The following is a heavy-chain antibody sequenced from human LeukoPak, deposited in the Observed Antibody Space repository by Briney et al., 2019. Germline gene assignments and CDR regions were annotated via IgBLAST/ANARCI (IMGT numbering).Heavy chain of an antibody. CDR2: IYYSGST. D-gene: IGHD4-17*01. J-gene: IGHJ4*01. V-gene: IGHV4-59*01. Sequence: SETLSLTCTVSRASISIYYLSWIRQPPGKGLEWIGYIYYSGSTNYNPSLKGRVTMSVDTSKNQFSLRLSSVTAADTAVYYCARGSDFGDCWGQEPWSPSPQ. CDR3: ARGSDFGDC. CDR1: RASISIYY.